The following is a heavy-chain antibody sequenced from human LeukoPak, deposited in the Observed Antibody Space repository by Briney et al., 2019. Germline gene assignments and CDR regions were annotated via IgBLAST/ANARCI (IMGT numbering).Heavy chain of an antibody. CDR1: GASININNYY. V-gene: IGHV4-31*03. J-gene: IGHJ4*02. CDR2: IYYSGSS. CDR3: ARDNYYDSRGYYRPFDY. D-gene: IGHD3-22*01. Sequence: SETLSLTCSVSGASININNYYWSWIRQHPGKGLEWIGYIYYSGSSYYTPSLQSRVRLSVDTSKNQFSLKLSSVTAADTAVYYCARDNYYDSRGYYRPFDYWGQGTLVTVSS.